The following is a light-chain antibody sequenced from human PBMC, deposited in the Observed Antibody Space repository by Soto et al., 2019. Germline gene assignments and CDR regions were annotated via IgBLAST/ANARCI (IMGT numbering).Light chain of an antibody. Sequence: QSVLTQPASVSGSPGQSITISCTGTSSDVGGYNYVSWYQQHPGKAPKLMIYEVSNRPSGVSNRFSGSKSGNTASLTISGLQAEDEADYYCSSYTSSSRYVFGTRTKVTVL. J-gene: IGLJ1*01. CDR3: SSYTSSSRYV. V-gene: IGLV2-14*01. CDR1: SSDVGGYNY. CDR2: EVS.